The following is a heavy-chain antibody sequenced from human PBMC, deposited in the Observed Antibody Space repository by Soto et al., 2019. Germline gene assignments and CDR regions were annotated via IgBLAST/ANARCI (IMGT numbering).Heavy chain of an antibody. V-gene: IGHV1-69*13. J-gene: IGHJ5*02. CDR2: IIPIFGTA. Sequence: SVQVSCKASGGTFISYAISWVRQAPGQGLEWKGGIIPIFGTANYAQKFQGRVTITADETTSTAYMEMSSLRSEDTAVYYCAREYRGSSNWFDPWGQGTLVTVSS. CDR1: GGTFISYA. CDR3: AREYRGSSNWFDP. D-gene: IGHD6-6*01.